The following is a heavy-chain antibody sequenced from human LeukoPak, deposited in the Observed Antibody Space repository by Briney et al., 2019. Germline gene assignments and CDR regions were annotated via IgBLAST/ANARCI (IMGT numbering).Heavy chain of an antibody. CDR2: IIPIFGTA. CDR1: GGTFSSYA. D-gene: IGHD4/OR15-4a*01. V-gene: IGHV1-69*05. Sequence: SVKVSCKASGGTFSSYAISWVRQAPGQGLEWMGGIIPIFGTANYAQKFQGRVTITTDESTSTAYMELSSLRSGDTAVYYCAGPLTITRFYYYYYMDVWGKGTTVTVSS. J-gene: IGHJ6*03. CDR3: AGPLTITRFYYYYYMDV.